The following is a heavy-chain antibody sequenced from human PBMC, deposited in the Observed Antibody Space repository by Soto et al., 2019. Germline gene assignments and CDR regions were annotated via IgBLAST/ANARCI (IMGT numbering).Heavy chain of an antibody. Sequence: GGSLRLSCAASGFTFSSYAMHGVRQAPGKGLEWVAVISYDGSNKYYADSVKGRFTISRDNSKNTLYLQMNSLRAEDTAVYYCARSRYCISTSCLDYWGQGTLVTVSS. J-gene: IGHJ4*02. D-gene: IGHD2-2*01. CDR3: ARSRYCISTSCLDY. V-gene: IGHV3-30-3*01. CDR2: ISYDGSNK. CDR1: GFTFSSYA.